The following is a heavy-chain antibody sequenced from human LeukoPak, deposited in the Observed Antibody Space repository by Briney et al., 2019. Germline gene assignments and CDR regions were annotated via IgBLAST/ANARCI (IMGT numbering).Heavy chain of an antibody. V-gene: IGHV3-21*01. CDR1: GFTFTSYT. D-gene: IGHD4/OR15-4a*01. J-gene: IGHJ4*02. CDR3: ARGSNAIDY. CDR2: ITSGGSYI. Sequence: GGSLRLSCAASGFTFTSYTMNWVRQAPGKGLEWVSSITSGGSYIYYADSVKGRFTISRDNAKNSLYLQMNSLRAEDTAVYYCARGSNAIDYWGRGTLVTVSS.